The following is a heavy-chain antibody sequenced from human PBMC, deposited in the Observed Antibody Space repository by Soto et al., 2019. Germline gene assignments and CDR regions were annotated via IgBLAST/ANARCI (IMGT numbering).Heavy chain of an antibody. CDR1: GFTFNNYG. Sequence: QVQLVESGGGVVQPGRSLRLSCAASGFTFNNYGMLWVRHAPGKGLEWVALISYDGSKNHYADSVKGRFTISRDNSKNTLYLQMNSLRAEDTAVYYCAKEAVGTFDIWGQGTMVTVSS. D-gene: IGHD6-13*01. J-gene: IGHJ3*02. V-gene: IGHV3-30*18. CDR3: AKEAVGTFDI. CDR2: ISYDGSKN.